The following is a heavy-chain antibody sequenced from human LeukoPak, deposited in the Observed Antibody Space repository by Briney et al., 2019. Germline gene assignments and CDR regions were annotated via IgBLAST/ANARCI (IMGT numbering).Heavy chain of an antibody. Sequence: ASVTVSCKGSGYTFTSYYMHWVRQAPGQGLEWMGIINHSGGSTSYAQKFQGRVTMTRDTSTSTVYMELSSLRSEDTAVYYCASITKLYYYYGMDVWGQGTTVTVSS. CDR2: INHSGGST. D-gene: IGHD3-10*01. J-gene: IGHJ6*02. CDR3: ASITKLYYYYGMDV. CDR1: GYTFTSYY. V-gene: IGHV1-46*01.